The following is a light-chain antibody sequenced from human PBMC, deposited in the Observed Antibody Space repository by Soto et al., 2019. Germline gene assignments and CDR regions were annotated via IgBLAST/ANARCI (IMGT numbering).Light chain of an antibody. J-gene: IGLJ3*02. Sequence: QSVLTQPRSVSGSPGQSVTISCSASSSDVGGFTYVSWYQQHPGTAPKLLIYDVSQRPSGVPDRFSGSKSGYTASLTISGLQAEDEADYYCCSYGGSYSWVFGGGTKVTVL. V-gene: IGLV2-11*01. CDR3: CSYGGSYSWV. CDR2: DVS. CDR1: SSDVGGFTY.